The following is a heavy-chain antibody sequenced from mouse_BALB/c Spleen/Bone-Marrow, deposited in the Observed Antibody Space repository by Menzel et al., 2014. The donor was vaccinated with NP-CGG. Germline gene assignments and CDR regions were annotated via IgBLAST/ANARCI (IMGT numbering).Heavy chain of an antibody. CDR1: GYTFTAYV. Sequence: EVQLQQSGPELVKPGASVKMSCKASGYTFTAYVMHWVKQKPGQGLEWIGYINPYNDGTKYNEMFKGKATLTSDESSSTAYMELSSLTSEDSAVYYCAREGGLRRGDYYAMDYWGQGTSVTVSS. CDR3: AREGGLRRGDYYAMDY. D-gene: IGHD2-4*01. CDR2: INPYNDGT. V-gene: IGHV1-14*01. J-gene: IGHJ4*01.